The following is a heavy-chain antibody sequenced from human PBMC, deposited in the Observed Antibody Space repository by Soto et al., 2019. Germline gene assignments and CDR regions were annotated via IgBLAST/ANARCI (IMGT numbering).Heavy chain of an antibody. CDR2: IGRDGGSI. V-gene: IGHV3-64*05. J-gene: IGHJ4*02. CDR1: GITFSSYA. Sequence: GGSLRLSCSASGITFSSYAMDWVRQAPGKGLEFVATIGRDGGSIRYADSVKGRFTISRDNSKNTLYVQMNSLRTEDTAVYYCVKQSGTYYGSFDFWGLGTLVTVSS. CDR3: VKQSGTYYGSFDF. D-gene: IGHD1-26*01.